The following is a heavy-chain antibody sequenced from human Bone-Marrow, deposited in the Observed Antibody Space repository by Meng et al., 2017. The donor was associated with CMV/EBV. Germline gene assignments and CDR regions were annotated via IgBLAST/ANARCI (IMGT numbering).Heavy chain of an antibody. CDR2: ISYDGSNK. V-gene: IGHV3-30-3*01. J-gene: IGHJ4*02. D-gene: IGHD1-26*01. Sequence: GGSLRLSCAASGFTFSSYAMHWVRQAPGKGLEWVAVISYDGSNKYYADSVKGRFTISRDNSKNTLYLQMNSLRAEDTAVYYCAKGGSSNWEIDYWGQGTLVTVSS. CDR3: AKGGSSNWEIDY. CDR1: GFTFSSYA.